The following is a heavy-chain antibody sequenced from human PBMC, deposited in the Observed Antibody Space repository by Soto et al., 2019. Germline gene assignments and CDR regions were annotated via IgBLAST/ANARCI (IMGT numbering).Heavy chain of an antibody. Sequence: PSETLSLTCTVSGGSISSSSYYWGWIRQPPGKGLEWIGSIYYSGSTYYNPSLKSRVTISVDTSKNQFSLKLSSVTAADTAVYYCARRYYDFWSGYYTGFDYWGQGTLVTVSS. J-gene: IGHJ4*02. CDR2: IYYSGST. D-gene: IGHD3-3*01. V-gene: IGHV4-39*01. CDR3: ARRYYDFWSGYYTGFDY. CDR1: GGSISSSSYY.